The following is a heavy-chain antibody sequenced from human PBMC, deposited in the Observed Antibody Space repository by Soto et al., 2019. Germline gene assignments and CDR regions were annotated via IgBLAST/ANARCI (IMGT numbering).Heavy chain of an antibody. V-gene: IGHV1-3*01. D-gene: IGHD6-19*01. Sequence: ASVKVSCKASGYTFTIYAMHWVRQAPGQRLEWMGWINAGNGNTKYSQKFQGRVTITRDTSASTAYMELSSLRSEDTAVYYCARGVAGPLHWFDPWGQGTLVTSPQ. CDR1: GYTFTIYA. CDR3: ARGVAGPLHWFDP. J-gene: IGHJ5*02. CDR2: INAGNGNT.